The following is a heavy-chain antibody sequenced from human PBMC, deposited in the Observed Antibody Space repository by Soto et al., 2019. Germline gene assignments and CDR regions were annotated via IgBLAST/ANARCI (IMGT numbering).Heavy chain of an antibody. D-gene: IGHD3-3*01. Sequence: GASVKVSCKASGYTFTSYGISWVRQAPGQGLEWMGWISAYNGNTNYAQKLQGRVTMTTDTSTSTAYMELRSLRSDDTAVYYCARDGRFLEWTYYYYYYMDVWGKGTTVTVSS. V-gene: IGHV1-18*01. J-gene: IGHJ6*03. CDR1: GYTFTSYG. CDR3: ARDGRFLEWTYYYYYYMDV. CDR2: ISAYNGNT.